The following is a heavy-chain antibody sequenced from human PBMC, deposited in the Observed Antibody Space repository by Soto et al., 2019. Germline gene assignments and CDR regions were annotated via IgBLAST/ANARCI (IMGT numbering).Heavy chain of an antibody. D-gene: IGHD3-10*01. J-gene: IGHJ5*02. CDR2: IYPGDSDT. V-gene: IGHV5-51*07. CDR3: ARLRLSSGSYPNWLDP. Sequence: GESLKISCKGSGYSFTSYWIGWVHQMPGKGLEWMGIIYPGDSDTRYSPSFQGQVTISADKSISTAYLQWSSLKASDTAMYYCARLRLSSGSYPNWLDPWGQGTLVTVSS. CDR1: GYSFTSYW.